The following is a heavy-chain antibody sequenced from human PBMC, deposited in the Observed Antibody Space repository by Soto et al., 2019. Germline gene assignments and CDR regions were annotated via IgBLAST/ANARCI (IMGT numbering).Heavy chain of an antibody. J-gene: IGHJ4*02. CDR2: IIPIFGTA. Sequence: QVQLVQSGAEVKKPGSSVTVSCKASGGTFSSYSINWVRQAPGHGLEWMGEIIPIFGTANYAQKFQGRVTITADESTSTAYMGLSRLRSEDTAVYYCARDGGRHSGGIDYWGPGTLVTGSS. CDR1: GGTFSSYS. V-gene: IGHV1-69*01. D-gene: IGHD1-26*01. CDR3: ARDGGRHSGGIDY.